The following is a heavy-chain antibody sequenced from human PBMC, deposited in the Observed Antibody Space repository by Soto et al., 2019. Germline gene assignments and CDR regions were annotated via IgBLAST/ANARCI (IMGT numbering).Heavy chain of an antibody. CDR2: ISAYNGNT. CDR3: ARDQHIVVVTAMSPGGY. Sequence: QVQLVQSGAEVKKPGASVKVSCKASGYTFTSYGSSWVRQAPGQGLEWMGWISAYNGNTNYAQKLQGRVTMTTDTSTSTAYMELRSLRSDDTAVYYCARDQHIVVVTAMSPGGYWGQGTLVTVSS. CDR1: GYTFTSYG. V-gene: IGHV1-18*01. J-gene: IGHJ4*02. D-gene: IGHD2-21*02.